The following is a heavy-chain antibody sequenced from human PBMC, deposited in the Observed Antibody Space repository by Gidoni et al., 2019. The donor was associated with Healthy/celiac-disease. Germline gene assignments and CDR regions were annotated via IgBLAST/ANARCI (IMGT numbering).Heavy chain of an antibody. V-gene: IGHV4-39*02. Sequence: QLQLQESGPGLVKPSETLSLTCTVYGCSISSSSSYWGWLRQPPGKGLEWFGSIYYSGSTYYNPSLKSRVTISVDTSKNQFSLKLSSVTAADTAVYYCAREGYSSSWYMKVGAFDIWGQGTMVTVSS. CDR1: GCSISSSSSY. D-gene: IGHD6-13*01. CDR2: IYYSGST. J-gene: IGHJ3*02. CDR3: AREGYSSSWYMKVGAFDI.